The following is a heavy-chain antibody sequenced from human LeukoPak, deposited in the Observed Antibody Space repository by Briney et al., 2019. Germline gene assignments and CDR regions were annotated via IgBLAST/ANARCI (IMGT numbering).Heavy chain of an antibody. CDR2: IYSGGST. CDR3: ASEYYDSSGSAFDI. J-gene: IGHJ3*02. D-gene: IGHD3-22*01. Sequence: GGSLRLSCAASGFTVSSNYMSWVRQAPGKGLEWVSVIYSGGSTYYADSVKGRFTISRDNSKNTLYLQMNSLRAEDTAVYYCASEYYDSSGSAFDIWGQGTMVTVSS. V-gene: IGHV3-66*01. CDR1: GFTVSSNY.